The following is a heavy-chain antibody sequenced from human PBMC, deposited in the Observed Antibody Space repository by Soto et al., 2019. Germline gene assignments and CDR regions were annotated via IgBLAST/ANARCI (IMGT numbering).Heavy chain of an antibody. CDR1: GFSLSTSGEG. D-gene: IGHD6-6*01. CDR2: IYWSGDE. J-gene: IGHJ3*02. V-gene: IGHV2-5*01. Sequence: QGTFKESGPTLVKPTQPLPLTCSFSGFSLSTSGEGVGWIRQPPGNALEWLAHIYWSGDEHYRPSLESMLSITKATSNYQVVLTMTNMDPVDTAIYYCARGLAAGPVFALDIWGHGTMGTVSS. CDR3: ARGLAAGPVFALDI.